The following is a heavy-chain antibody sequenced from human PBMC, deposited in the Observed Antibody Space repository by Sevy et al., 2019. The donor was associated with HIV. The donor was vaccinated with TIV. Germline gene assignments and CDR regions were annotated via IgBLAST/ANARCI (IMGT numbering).Heavy chain of an antibody. D-gene: IGHD4-17*01. CDR2: ISYDGRNR. CDR3: AKDGYDYGDTVPVPEY. V-gene: IGHV3-30*18. CDR1: GFIFSAYG. Sequence: GGSLRLSCAASGFIFSAYGMHWVRQAPGKGLEWVAVISYDGRNRLYADYVKGRFTISRDNSKNTLNLQMNSLGGEDTAVYYCAKDGYDYGDTVPVPEYWGQGTLVTVSS. J-gene: IGHJ4*02.